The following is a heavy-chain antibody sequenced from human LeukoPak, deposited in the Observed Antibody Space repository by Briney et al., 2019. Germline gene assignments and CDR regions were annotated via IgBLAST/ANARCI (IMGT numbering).Heavy chain of an antibody. J-gene: IGHJ4*02. D-gene: IGHD5-24*01. CDR2: TSTSGST. V-gene: IGHV4-61*02. CDR3: ASRRGRYDY. CDR1: GGSISSGSYD. Sequence: PSQTLSLACTISGGSISSGSYDWGWIRQPGGKGLEWIERTSTSGSTNNNPSGQSRFTKTVDTTKNQFSLKLSSLTAADTAVYYCASRRGRYDYWGQGTLVTVSS.